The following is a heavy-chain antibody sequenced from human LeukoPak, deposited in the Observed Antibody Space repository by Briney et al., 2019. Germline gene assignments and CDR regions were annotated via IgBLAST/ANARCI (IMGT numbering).Heavy chain of an antibody. J-gene: IGHJ4*02. V-gene: IGHV3-21*01. CDR2: ISSSSSYI. Sequence: GGSLRLSCAASGFTFSSYSMNWVRQAPGKGLEWVSSISSSSSYIYYADSVKGRFIISRDNAKNSLYLQMNSLRAEDTAVYYCARDTYYYDSSGYYPFDSWGQGTLVTVSS. CDR3: ARDTYYYDSSGYYPFDS. D-gene: IGHD3-22*01. CDR1: GFTFSSYS.